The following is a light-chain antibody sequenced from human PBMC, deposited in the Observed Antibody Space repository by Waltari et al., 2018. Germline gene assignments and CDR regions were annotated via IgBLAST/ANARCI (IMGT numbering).Light chain of an antibody. CDR2: GYS. J-gene: IGLJ2*01. V-gene: IGLV1-40*01. CDR3: QSFDSNLRDSVV. Sequence: QSVLTQPPSVSGAPGQRVTISCTGSSSNIGAGYDVHWYVQLPGTAPKLLIYGYSNRPSGFPYLFSGYKSGTSASLAITGLQAEDEADYYCQSFDSNLRDSVVFGGGTKLTVL. CDR1: SSNIGAGYD.